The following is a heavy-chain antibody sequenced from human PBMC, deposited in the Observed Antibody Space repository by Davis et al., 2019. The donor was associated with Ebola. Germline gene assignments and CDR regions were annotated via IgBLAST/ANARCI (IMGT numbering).Heavy chain of an antibody. Sequence: AASVKVSCTASGYTFTTYGISWVRQAPGQGLEWMGWISTYNDNTNYAQKLQGRVTMTTDTSTSTAYMALRSLRSDDTAVYYCARDRYCSGGSCYSSYYYGMDVWGQGTTVTVSS. V-gene: IGHV1-18*01. CDR1: GYTFTTYG. J-gene: IGHJ6*02. CDR3: ARDRYCSGGSCYSSYYYGMDV. CDR2: ISTYNDNT. D-gene: IGHD2-15*01.